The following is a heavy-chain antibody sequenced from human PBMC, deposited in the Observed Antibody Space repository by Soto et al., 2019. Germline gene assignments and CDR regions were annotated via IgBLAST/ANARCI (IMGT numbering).Heavy chain of an antibody. V-gene: IGHV4-34*01. D-gene: IGHD6-13*01. CDR1: GGSFSGYY. J-gene: IGHJ4*02. Sequence: QVQLQQWGAGLLKPSETLSLTCAVYGGSFSGYYWSWIRQPPGKGLEWIGEINHSGSTNYNPSLKSRVPLSVDTSKNQFSLQLSSVTAADTAVYYCARTYSSSWSPFEYWGQGTLVTVSS. CDR2: INHSGST. CDR3: ARTYSSSWSPFEY.